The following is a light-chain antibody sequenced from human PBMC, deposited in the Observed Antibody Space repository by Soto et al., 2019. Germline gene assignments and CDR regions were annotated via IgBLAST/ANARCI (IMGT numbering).Light chain of an antibody. CDR3: QHYNSWPRTWT. J-gene: IGKJ1*01. CDR1: QGISSD. CDR2: AAS. Sequence: AIRMTQSPSSLSASTGDRVTITCRASQGISSDLAWYQQKPGKAPKLLIYAASTLQSGVPSRFSGSGSGTDFTLTISCLQSEDFAVYHCQHYNSWPRTWTFGQGTKVDIK. V-gene: IGKV1-8*01.